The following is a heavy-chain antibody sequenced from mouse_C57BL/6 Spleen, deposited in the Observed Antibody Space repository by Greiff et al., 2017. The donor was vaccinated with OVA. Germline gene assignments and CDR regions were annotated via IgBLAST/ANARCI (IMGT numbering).Heavy chain of an antibody. Sequence: QVQLQQPGAELVKPGASVKLSCKASGYTFTSYWMHWVKQRPGRGLEWIGRIDPNSGGTKYNEKFKSKATLTVDKPSSTAYMQLSSLTSEDSAVYYCAGRMDYDYDDYYAMDYWGQGTSVTVSS. CDR2: IDPNSGGT. CDR3: AGRMDYDYDDYYAMDY. CDR1: GYTFTSYW. D-gene: IGHD2-4*01. J-gene: IGHJ4*01. V-gene: IGHV1-72*01.